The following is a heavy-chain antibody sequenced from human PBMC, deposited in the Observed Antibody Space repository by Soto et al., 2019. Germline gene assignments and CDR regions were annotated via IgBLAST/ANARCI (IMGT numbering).Heavy chain of an antibody. J-gene: IGHJ3*02. V-gene: IGHV1-18*01. CDR3: ARDIRITMVRGVISHPNDAFDI. CDR1: GYTFTSYG. D-gene: IGHD3-10*01. Sequence: QVQLVQSGAEVKKPGASVKVSCKASGYTFTSYGISSVRQAPGQGLEWMGWISAYNGNTNYAQKLQGRVTMTTDTSTSTAYMELRSLRSDDTAVYYCARDIRITMVRGVISHPNDAFDIWGQGTMVTVSS. CDR2: ISAYNGNT.